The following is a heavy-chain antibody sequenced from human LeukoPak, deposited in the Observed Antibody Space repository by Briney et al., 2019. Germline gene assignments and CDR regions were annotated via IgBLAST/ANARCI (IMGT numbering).Heavy chain of an antibody. V-gene: IGHV3-7*01. J-gene: IGHJ4*02. Sequence: GGSLRLSCAASGFTFSSYWMSWVRQAPGKGLEWVAKIKQDGSEKYCVDSVKGRFTISRDNAKNSQYLQMNSLRAEDTAVYCCARGPARANSSDYWGQGTLVIVSS. CDR1: GFTFSSYW. CDR3: ARGPARANSSDY. D-gene: IGHD2/OR15-2a*01. CDR2: IKQDGSEK.